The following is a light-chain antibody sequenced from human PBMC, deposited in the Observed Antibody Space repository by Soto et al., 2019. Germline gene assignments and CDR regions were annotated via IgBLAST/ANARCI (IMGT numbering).Light chain of an antibody. Sequence: QSALTQPASVSGSPGQSITISCTGTSSDVGAYNYVSWYQQHPGQAPKLMIYDVSNRPSRVSDRFSGSKSGNTASLTISGLQAEDEADYYCYSCSRSSGTRYVFGTGTKLTVL. CDR1: SSDVGAYNY. V-gene: IGLV2-14*03. J-gene: IGLJ1*01. CDR2: DVS. CDR3: YSCSRSSGTRYV.